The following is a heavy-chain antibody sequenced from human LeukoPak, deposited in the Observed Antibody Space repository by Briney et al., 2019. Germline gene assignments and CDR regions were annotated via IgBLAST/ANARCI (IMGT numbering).Heavy chain of an antibody. CDR1: GYTFTSYY. V-gene: IGHV1-46*01. CDR3: ARYYYGSGSYYNDNGMDV. Sequence: ASVKVSCKASGYTFTSYYMHWVRQAPGQGLEWMGIINPSGGSTSYAQKFQGRVTMTRDTSTSTVYMELSSPRSEDTAVYYCARYYYGSGSYYNDNGMDVWGQGTTVTVSS. J-gene: IGHJ6*02. D-gene: IGHD3-10*01. CDR2: INPSGGST.